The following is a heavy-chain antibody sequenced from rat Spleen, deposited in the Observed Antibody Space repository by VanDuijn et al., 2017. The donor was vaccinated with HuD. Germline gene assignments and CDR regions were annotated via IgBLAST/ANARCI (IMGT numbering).Heavy chain of an antibody. V-gene: IGHV3-1*01. CDR2: INSSGST. CDR3: ARGTTLDY. CDR1: GYSITSSY. D-gene: IGHD1-5*01. Sequence: EVQLQESGPGLVKPSQSLSLTCSVTGYSITSSYWGWIRKFPGNEMEWIGHINSSGSTSYNPSLKSRISVTRDTSKNQVFLQLNSVTTDDTATYYCARGTTLDYWGQGVMVTVSS. J-gene: IGHJ2*01.